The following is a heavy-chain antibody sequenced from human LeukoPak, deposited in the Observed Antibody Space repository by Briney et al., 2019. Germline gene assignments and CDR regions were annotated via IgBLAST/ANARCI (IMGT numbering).Heavy chain of an antibody. Sequence: SETLSLTCTVSGGSININTYYWGWIRQPPGKGLEWIGTIYYSGRTYYNPSLKSRVTISVDTSKNQFSLKLSSVTAADTAVYYCARDQATIILGYFDYWGQGTLVTVSS. CDR3: ARDQATIILGYFDY. CDR2: IYYSGRT. CDR1: GGSININTYY. D-gene: IGHD1-26*01. J-gene: IGHJ4*02. V-gene: IGHV4-39*07.